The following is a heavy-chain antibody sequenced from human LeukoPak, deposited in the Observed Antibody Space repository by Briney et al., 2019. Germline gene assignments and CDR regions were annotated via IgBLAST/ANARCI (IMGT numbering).Heavy chain of an antibody. CDR1: GFTFSSYS. D-gene: IGHD6-13*01. J-gene: IGHJ4*02. V-gene: IGHV3-48*02. CDR2: ISSSSSTI. Sequence: GGSLRLSCAASGFTFSSYSMNWVRQAPGKGLEWVSYISSSSSTIYYADSVKGRFTISRDNAKNSLYLQMNSLRDEDTAVYYCARVGYSSPRLVTRTCADYWGQGTLVTVSS. CDR3: ARVGYSSPRLVTRTCADY.